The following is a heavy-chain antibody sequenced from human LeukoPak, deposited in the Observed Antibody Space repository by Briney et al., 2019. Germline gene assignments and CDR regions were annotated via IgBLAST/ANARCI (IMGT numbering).Heavy chain of an antibody. D-gene: IGHD5-18*01. CDR3: ARVPSGYSYGSDY. V-gene: IGHV3-48*04. Sequence: GGSLRLSCAPSGFTFSSYGMSWVRQAPGKGLEWVSYISSRSSTIYYADSVKGRFTISRDNAKNSLYLQMDSLRAEGTAVYYCARVPSGYSYGSDYWGQGTLVTVSS. CDR2: ISSRSSTI. CDR1: GFTFSSYG. J-gene: IGHJ4*02.